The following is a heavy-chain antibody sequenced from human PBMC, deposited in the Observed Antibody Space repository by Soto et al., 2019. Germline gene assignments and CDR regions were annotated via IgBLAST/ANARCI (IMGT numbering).Heavy chain of an antibody. CDR1: GFTFSNYA. CDR2: ISGGGDSA. CDR3: AKDSYGGYYGAFDI. Sequence: VQLLESGGGLVQPGGSLRLSCTASGFTFSNYAMRWVRQAPGKGLEWVSVISGGGDSASHADSVRGRFTISRDNSINTLYLQMNSLRAEDTALYYCAKDSYGGYYGAFDIWGQGTMVTVSS. V-gene: IGHV3-23*01. D-gene: IGHD3-3*01. J-gene: IGHJ3*02.